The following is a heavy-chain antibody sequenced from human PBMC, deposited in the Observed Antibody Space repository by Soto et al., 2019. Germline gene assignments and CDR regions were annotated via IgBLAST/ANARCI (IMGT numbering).Heavy chain of an antibody. Sequence: QVQLVESGGGVVQPGGSLRLSCAASGFTFSNYGMHWVRQAPGKGLEWVAVIWYDGNNKYYADSVKGRFTISRDNSNNTLYVQMTSLRAEDTAVHYCARGLHSLFDYWGQGTLVTVSS. V-gene: IGHV3-33*01. CDR3: ARGLHSLFDY. CDR2: IWYDGNNK. D-gene: IGHD2-21*01. J-gene: IGHJ4*02. CDR1: GFTFSNYG.